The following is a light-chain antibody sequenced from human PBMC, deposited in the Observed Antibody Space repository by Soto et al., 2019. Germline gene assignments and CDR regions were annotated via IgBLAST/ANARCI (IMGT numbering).Light chain of an antibody. CDR3: QQYHSYSHT. J-gene: IGKJ1*01. CDR2: DAS. Sequence: DIQMTQSPSTLSASVGDRVTITCRASQSISSWLAWYQQKPGKAPKLLIYDASSLESGVPSRFSGSGSRTEFTLTISSLQPDDFATYYCQQYHSYSHTFGQGTKVEIK. V-gene: IGKV1-5*01. CDR1: QSISSW.